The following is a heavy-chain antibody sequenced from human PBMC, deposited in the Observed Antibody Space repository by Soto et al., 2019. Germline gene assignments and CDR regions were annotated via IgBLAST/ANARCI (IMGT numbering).Heavy chain of an antibody. J-gene: IGHJ4*02. CDR1: GYTFTTND. Sequence: QVHLVQSGAEVRKPGASVKVSCKAFGYTFTTNDINWVRQAPGQGLEWLGWMDPNSGVAGYAQKFQGRVIMTRDTSTSTAYMDMRSLRSDDTAVYYCARRYGDPSSSTGFDYWGQGTLVSVSS. CDR3: ARRYGDPSSSTGFDY. CDR2: MDPNSGVA. V-gene: IGHV1-8*02. D-gene: IGHD2-21*02.